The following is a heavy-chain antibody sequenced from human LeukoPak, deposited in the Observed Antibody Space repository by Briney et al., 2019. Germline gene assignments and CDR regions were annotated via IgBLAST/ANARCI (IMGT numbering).Heavy chain of an antibody. CDR2: IYYSGST. CDR1: GGSISSYY. V-gene: IGHV4-59*01. D-gene: IGHD7-27*01. CDR3: ARVPPGYYYYYYGMDV. J-gene: IGHJ6*02. Sequence: PSETLSLTCTVSGGSISSYYWSWIRQPPGKGLEWIGYIYYSGSTNYNPSLKSRVTISVDTSKNQFSLKLSSVTAADTAVYYCARVPPGYYYYYYGMDVWGQGTTVTVSS.